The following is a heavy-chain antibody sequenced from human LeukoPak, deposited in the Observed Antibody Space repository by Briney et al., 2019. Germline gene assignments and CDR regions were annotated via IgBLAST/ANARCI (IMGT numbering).Heavy chain of an antibody. CDR1: GGTFSSYA. Sequence: AASVKVSCKASGGTFSSYAISWVRQAPGQGLEWMGGIIPIFGTANYAQKFQGRVTITTDESTSTAYMELSSLRSEDTAVYYCAREYGEGYYYYYMDVWGKGTTVTVSS. D-gene: IGHD4-17*01. V-gene: IGHV1-69*05. CDR2: IIPIFGTA. CDR3: AREYGEGYYYYYMDV. J-gene: IGHJ6*03.